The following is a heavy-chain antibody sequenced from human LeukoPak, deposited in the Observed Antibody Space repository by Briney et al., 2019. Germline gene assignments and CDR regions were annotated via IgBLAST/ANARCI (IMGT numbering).Heavy chain of an antibody. CDR2: ISRSGSTK. J-gene: IGHJ6*03. CDR1: GFTFSSYA. Sequence: GGSLRLSCAASGFTFSSYAMSWVRQAPGKWLEWVSSISRSGSTKYYADSVKGRFTISRDNAKNSLFLQMNSLRAEDTAVYYCARVLRYCSGGNCYSGGLGYMDVWGKGTTVTISS. V-gene: IGHV3-48*04. D-gene: IGHD2-15*01. CDR3: ARVLRYCSGGNCYSGGLGYMDV.